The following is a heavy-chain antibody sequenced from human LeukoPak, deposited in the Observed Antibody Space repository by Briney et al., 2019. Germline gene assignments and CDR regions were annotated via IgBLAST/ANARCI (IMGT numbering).Heavy chain of an antibody. D-gene: IGHD3-9*01. CDR3: ARYYDILTGYDRHYWYFDL. CDR1: GGSISSGGYA. Sequence: PSQTLSLTCAVAGGSISSGGYACSWIREPPGRGLEGIGHTYHSGSTYYNPSLKSRVTISVDRSKNQFSLKLSSVTAADTAVYYCARYYDILTGYDRHYWYFDLWGRGTLVTVSS. V-gene: IGHV4-30-2*01. CDR2: TYHSGST. J-gene: IGHJ2*01.